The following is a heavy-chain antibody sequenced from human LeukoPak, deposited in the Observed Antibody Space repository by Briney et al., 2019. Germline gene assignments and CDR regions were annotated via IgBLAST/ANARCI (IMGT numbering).Heavy chain of an antibody. CDR2: INWNGGST. CDR3: AKGDVDSPMNFYH. J-gene: IGHJ4*02. Sequence: GGSLRLSCAASGCMFDDYTMHWVRQAPGKGLEWVSLINWNGGSTYYAGSVKGRFTISRDNSKNSLYLQMNSLRTEDTALYYCAKGDVDSPMNFYHWGQGTLVTVSS. CDR1: GCMFDDYT. V-gene: IGHV3-43*01. D-gene: IGHD5-18*01.